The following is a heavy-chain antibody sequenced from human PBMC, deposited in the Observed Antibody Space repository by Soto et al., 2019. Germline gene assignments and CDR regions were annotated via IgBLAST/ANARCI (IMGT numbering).Heavy chain of an antibody. J-gene: IGHJ4*02. Sequence: TSETLSLTCTVSGGSISSGGYYWSWIRQHPGKGLEWIGYIYYSGSTYYNPSLKSRVTISVDTSKNQFSLKLSSVTAADTAVYYCARAVDDYGDYVYSYWGQGTLVTVSS. CDR2: IYYSGST. D-gene: IGHD4-17*01. CDR3: ARAVDDYGDYVYSY. CDR1: GGSISSGGYY. V-gene: IGHV4-31*03.